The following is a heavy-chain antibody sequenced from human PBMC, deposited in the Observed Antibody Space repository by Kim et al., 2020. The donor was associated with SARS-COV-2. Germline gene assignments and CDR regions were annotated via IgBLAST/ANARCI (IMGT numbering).Heavy chain of an antibody. V-gene: IGHV3-23*01. Sequence: AAPGEAHFTIPRDNSINALYLQLNSLRAEDTAVYYCAKGTALHNYIMDVWGQGTTVTVSS. CDR3: AKGTALHNYIMDV. D-gene: IGHD4-4*01. J-gene: IGHJ6*02.